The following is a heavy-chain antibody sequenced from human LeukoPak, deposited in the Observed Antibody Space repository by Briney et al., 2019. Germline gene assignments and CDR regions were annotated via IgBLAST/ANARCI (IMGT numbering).Heavy chain of an antibody. J-gene: IGHJ4*02. CDR1: GFTFSTYP. CDR2: ISYDGSNK. Sequence: PGGSLRLSCEASGFTFSTYPMHWVRQAPGKGLQWVAAISYDGSNKHYADSVKGRFTISRDNAKNSLYLQMDNLRVEDTAIYYCARGSTFGGVISDFWGRGTLVTVSS. D-gene: IGHD3-16*02. CDR3: ARGSTFGGVISDF. V-gene: IGHV3-30*14.